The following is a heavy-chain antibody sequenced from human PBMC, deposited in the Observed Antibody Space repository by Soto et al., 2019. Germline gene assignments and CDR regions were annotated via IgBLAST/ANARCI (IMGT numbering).Heavy chain of an antibody. J-gene: IGHJ4*02. CDR2: IYAGDSDT. V-gene: IGHV5-51*01. CDR3: ARLAPYTSSWALDY. D-gene: IGHD6-13*01. Sequence: GESLKISCQGSVDSFSSYWIAWVRQMPGKGLEWMGIIYAGDSDTRYSPSFQGQVTISADKSISTAYLQWSSLKASDTAMYYCARLAPYTSSWALDYWGQGTLVTVSS. CDR1: VDSFSSYW.